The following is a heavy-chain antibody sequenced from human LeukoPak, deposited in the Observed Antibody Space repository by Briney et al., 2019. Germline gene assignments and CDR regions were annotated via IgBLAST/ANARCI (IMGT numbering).Heavy chain of an antibody. V-gene: IGHV3-21*06. D-gene: IGHD1-26*01. CDR2: ISGSRDSI. CDR3: ARALVGAAFDT. CDR1: GFTFNVDA. Sequence: PGGSLRLSCTASGFTFNVDAMHWVRQVPGEGPEWISSISGSRDSIFYADSVKGRFTISRDNAKNSLYLDMNSLRVEDTAVYFCARALVGAAFDTWGQGALVTISS. J-gene: IGHJ4*02.